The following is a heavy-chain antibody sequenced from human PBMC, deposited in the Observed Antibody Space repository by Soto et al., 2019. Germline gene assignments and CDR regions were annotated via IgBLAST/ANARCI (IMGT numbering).Heavy chain of an antibody. V-gene: IGHV4-39*01. J-gene: IGHJ4*02. D-gene: IGHD3-10*01. CDR1: GGSISSSSYY. CDR3: ARSLWFGELSFDY. Sequence: PSETLSLTCTVSGGSISSSSYYWGWIRQPPGKGLEWIGSIYYSGSTYYNPSLKSRVTISVDTSKNQFSLKLSSVTAADTAVYYCARSLWFGELSFDYWGQGTLVTVSS. CDR2: IYYSGST.